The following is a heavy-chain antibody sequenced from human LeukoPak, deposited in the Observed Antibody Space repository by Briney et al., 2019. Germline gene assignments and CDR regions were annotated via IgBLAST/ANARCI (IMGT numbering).Heavy chain of an antibody. CDR3: AKDHQLPQTYYYYYYGMDV. J-gene: IGHJ6*02. Sequence: QTGGSLRLSCAASGFTFSSYAMSWVRRAPGKGLEWVSAISGSGGSTYYADSVKGRFTISRDNSKNTLYLQMNSLRAEDTAVYYCAKDHQLPQTYYYYYYGMDVWGQGTTVTVSS. D-gene: IGHD2-2*01. CDR1: GFTFSSYA. CDR2: ISGSGGST. V-gene: IGHV3-23*01.